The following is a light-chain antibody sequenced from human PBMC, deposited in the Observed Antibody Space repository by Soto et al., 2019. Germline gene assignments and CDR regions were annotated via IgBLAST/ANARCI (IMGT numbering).Light chain of an antibody. CDR3: QQYDNLPRT. Sequence: DIQMTQSPSSLSASVGDRVTITCQASQDISNYLYWYQQKPGKAPKLLIYDASNLETGVPSRFSGSGSGTDFTFTVSSLQPEDIATYYCQQYDNLPRTFGGGTKVEIK. V-gene: IGKV1-33*01. J-gene: IGKJ4*01. CDR2: DAS. CDR1: QDISNY.